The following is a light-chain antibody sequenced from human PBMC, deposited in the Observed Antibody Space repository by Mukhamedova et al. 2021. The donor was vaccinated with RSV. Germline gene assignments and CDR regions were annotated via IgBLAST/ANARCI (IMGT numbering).Light chain of an antibody. CDR1: QSVNKNY. V-gene: IGKV3-20*01. CDR3: QQYGSTPLT. J-gene: IGKJ4*01. CDR2: GAS. Sequence: ASQSVNKNYLAWYQQKPGQAPRLLIYGASSRATDIPDRFSGSGSGTDFTLTISRLEPEDFAVYYCQQYGSTPLTFGGGTNVEIK.